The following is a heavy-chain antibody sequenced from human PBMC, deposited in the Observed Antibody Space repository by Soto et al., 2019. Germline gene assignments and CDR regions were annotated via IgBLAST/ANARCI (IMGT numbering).Heavy chain of an antibody. CDR2: IFPDDSDT. V-gene: IGHV5-51*01. CDR3: FRGGVTSRTFDY. J-gene: IGHJ4*02. Sequence: PGASLKISCQASGDLINTYWIGWVRQMPGQGLEWMGIIFPDDSDTRYSPSFQGHVTISVDKSISTAYVQWSSLKASDSAIYYCFRGGVTSRTFDYWGQGTLVTVAS. D-gene: IGHD3-16*01. CDR1: GDLINTYW.